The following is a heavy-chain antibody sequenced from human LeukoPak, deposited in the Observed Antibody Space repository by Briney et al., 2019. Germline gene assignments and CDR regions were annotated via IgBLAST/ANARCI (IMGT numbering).Heavy chain of an antibody. J-gene: IGHJ4*02. CDR3: SRGLTYFDY. CDR2: INYSGST. Sequence: SETLSLTCTVSGGSISSKYWSWIRQPPGKGLEWIGYINYSGSTNYNPSLKSRVTISVDTSKNQFSLKLSSVTAADTAVYYCSRGLTYFDYWGQGTLVTASS. V-gene: IGHV4-59*01. D-gene: IGHD3-16*01. CDR1: GGSISSKY.